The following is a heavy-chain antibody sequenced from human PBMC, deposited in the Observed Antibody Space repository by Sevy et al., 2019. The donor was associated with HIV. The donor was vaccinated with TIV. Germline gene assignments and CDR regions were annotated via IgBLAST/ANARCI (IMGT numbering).Heavy chain of an antibody. J-gene: IGHJ3*02. CDR2: IYTRGST. V-gene: IGHV4-4*07. D-gene: IGHD3-22*01. Sequence: SENLSLTCSVSGGSISSYYWSWIRQPAGKGLEWIGRIYTRGSTNYNPSVKSRVTMSVDTSKNQFSLKLSSVTAADTAVYYCARGVSVVVSFDAFDIWGQGTMVTVSS. CDR3: ARGVSVVVSFDAFDI. CDR1: GGSISSYY.